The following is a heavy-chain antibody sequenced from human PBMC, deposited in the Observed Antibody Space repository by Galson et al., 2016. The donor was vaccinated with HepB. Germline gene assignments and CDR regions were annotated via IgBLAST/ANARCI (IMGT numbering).Heavy chain of an antibody. CDR2: IRPNNGRA. V-gene: IGHV1-2*06. Sequence: SVKVSCKASGYTLTDYYVHWVRQSPGQGLEWMGRIRPNNGRALYAQKFQGRVTMTRDTSISTAYMEVTRLTSDDTAVYYCAREGYGDNFDYWGQGTLVTVSS. J-gene: IGHJ4*02. D-gene: IGHD4-17*01. CDR3: AREGYGDNFDY. CDR1: GYTLTDYY.